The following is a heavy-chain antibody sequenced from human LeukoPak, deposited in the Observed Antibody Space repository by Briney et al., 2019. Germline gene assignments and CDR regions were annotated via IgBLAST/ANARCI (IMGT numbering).Heavy chain of an antibody. D-gene: IGHD3-16*01. CDR1: GFTLSSYG. CDR3: AKHTRVYTPFERPTFDY. CDR2: IRYDGSNK. V-gene: IGHV3-30*02. Sequence: GGSLRLSCAASGFTLSSYGMHWVRQAPGKGLEWVAFIRYDGSNKYYADSVKGRFTISRDNSKNTLYLQMNSLRAEESIVYYCAKHTRVYTPFERPTFDYWGEGTLVTVSS. J-gene: IGHJ4*02.